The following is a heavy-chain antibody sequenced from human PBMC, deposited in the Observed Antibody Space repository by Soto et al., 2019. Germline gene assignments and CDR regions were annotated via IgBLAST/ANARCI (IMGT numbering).Heavy chain of an antibody. J-gene: IGHJ3*02. Sequence: TSETLSLTCTVSGGAISSYYWSWIRQPAGKGLEWIGRIYTSGSTNYNPSLKSRVTMSVDTSKNQFSLKLTSVTAADTAVYYCARARITAAGNHDAFDIWGQGTMVTVSS. CDR3: ARARITAAGNHDAFDI. CDR2: IYTSGST. CDR1: GGAISSYY. V-gene: IGHV4-4*07. D-gene: IGHD6-13*01.